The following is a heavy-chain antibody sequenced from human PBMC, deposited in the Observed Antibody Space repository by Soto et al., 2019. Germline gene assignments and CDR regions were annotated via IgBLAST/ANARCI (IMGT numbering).Heavy chain of an antibody. V-gene: IGHV3-23*04. CDR1: GFTFSSYA. D-gene: IGHD3-22*01. J-gene: IGHJ4*02. CDR2: ISGSGGST. Sequence: VQLVESGGGVVQPGRSLRLSCAASGFTFSSYAMSWVRQAPGKGLEWVSAISGSGGSTYYADSVKGRFTISRDNSKNTLYLQMNSLRAEDTAVYYCAKVHDSSVSFDYWGQGTLVTVSS. CDR3: AKVHDSSVSFDY.